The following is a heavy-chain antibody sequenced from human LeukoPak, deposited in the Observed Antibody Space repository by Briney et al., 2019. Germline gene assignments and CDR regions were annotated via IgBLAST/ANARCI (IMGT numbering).Heavy chain of an antibody. CDR3: ARGFYGSGSYYNPNWFDP. CDR2: IIPIFGTA. V-gene: IGHV1-69*05. J-gene: IGHJ5*02. Sequence: SVKVSCKASGGTFSSYAISWVRQAPGQGLEWMGGIIPIFGTANYAQKFQGRVTITTDESTSTAYMELSSLRSEDTAVYYRARGFYGSGSYYNPNWFDPWGQGTLVTVSS. D-gene: IGHD3-10*01. CDR1: GGTFSSYA.